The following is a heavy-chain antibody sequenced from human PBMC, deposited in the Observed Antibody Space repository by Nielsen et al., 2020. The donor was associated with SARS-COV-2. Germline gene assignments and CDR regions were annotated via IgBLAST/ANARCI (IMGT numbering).Heavy chain of an antibody. CDR3: ARGLGSGSNWFDP. D-gene: IGHD6-19*01. J-gene: IGHJ5*02. Sequence: GESLKISCAGSGFTFSDYYMSWIRQAPGKGLEWVSNISDISSDTNYADSVKGRFTISRDNAKNTLYLQMNSLRAEDTAVYYCARGLGSGSNWFDPWGQGTLVTVSS. CDR1: GFTFSDYY. V-gene: IGHV3-11*06. CDR2: ISDISSDT.